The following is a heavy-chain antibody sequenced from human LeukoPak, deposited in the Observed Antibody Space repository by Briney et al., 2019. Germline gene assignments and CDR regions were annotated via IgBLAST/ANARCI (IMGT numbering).Heavy chain of an antibody. J-gene: IGHJ6*03. V-gene: IGHV1-2*02. CDR3: AITPRRRYCSSTSCPSSSYYMDV. Sequence: ASVKVSCKASGYTFTGYYMHWVRQAPGQGLEWMGWINPNSGGTNYAQKFQGRVTMTRDTSISTAYMELSRLRSDDTAVYYCAITPRRRYCSSTSCPSSSYYMDVWGKGTTVTVSS. CDR1: GYTFTGYY. D-gene: IGHD2-2*01. CDR2: INPNSGGT.